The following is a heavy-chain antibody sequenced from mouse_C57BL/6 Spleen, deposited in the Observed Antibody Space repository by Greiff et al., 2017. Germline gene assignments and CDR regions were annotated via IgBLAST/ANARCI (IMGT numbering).Heavy chain of an antibody. V-gene: IGHV1-64*01. D-gene: IGHD1-1*01. CDR2: IHPNSGST. CDR1: GYTFTSYW. Sequence: QVQLQQPGAELVKPGASVKLSCKASGYTFTSYWMHWVKQRPGQGLEWIGIIHPNSGSTNYTEKFKSKATLTVDNSSSTAFMQLSSLTSEDSAVYYCARWDYGSQYYFDDWGQGTTLTVSS. CDR3: ARWDYGSQYYFDD. J-gene: IGHJ2*01.